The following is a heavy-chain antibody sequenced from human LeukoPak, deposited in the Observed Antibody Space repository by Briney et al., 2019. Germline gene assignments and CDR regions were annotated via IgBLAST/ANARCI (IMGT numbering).Heavy chain of an antibody. CDR1: GYTFTDYY. J-gene: IGHJ4*02. CDR3: ARPGTRRPDSSTYYSFDY. Sequence: GASVKVSCKASGYTFTDYYIHWVRQAPGQGLEWMGWINPNSGGTNYAQKFQGRVTMTRDTSISTAYMELNRLRSDDTAVYYCARPGTRRPDSSTYYSFDYWGQGTVVTVSS. D-gene: IGHD3-22*01. CDR2: INPNSGGT. V-gene: IGHV1-2*02.